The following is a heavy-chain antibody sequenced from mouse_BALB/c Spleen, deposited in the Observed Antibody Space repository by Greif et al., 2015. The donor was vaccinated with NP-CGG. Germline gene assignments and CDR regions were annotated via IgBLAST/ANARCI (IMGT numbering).Heavy chain of an antibody. CDR2: ISSGGSYT. V-gene: IGHV5-6*01. CDR3: ARLGDY. J-gene: IGHJ2*01. CDR1: GFTFSSYG. D-gene: IGHD4-1*01. Sequence: EVKVVESGGDLVKPGGSLKLSCAASGFTFSSYGMSWVRRTPDKRLEWVATISSGGSYTYYPDSVKGRFTISRDNAKNTLYLQMSSLKSEDTAMYYCARLGDYWGQGTTLTVSS.